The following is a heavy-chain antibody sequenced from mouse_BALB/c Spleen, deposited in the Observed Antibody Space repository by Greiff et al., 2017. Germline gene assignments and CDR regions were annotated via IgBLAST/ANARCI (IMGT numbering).Heavy chain of an antibody. D-gene: IGHD2-2*01. CDR1: GYTFTDYN. V-gene: IGHV1S29*02. J-gene: IGHJ3*01. CDR2: IYPYNGGT. CDR3: ARGYGYLFAY. Sequence: VQLKESGPELVKPGASVKISCKASGYTFTDYNMHWVKQSHGKSLEWIGYIYPYNGGTGYNQKFKSKATLTVDNSSSTAYMELRSLTSEDPAVFYCARGYGYLFAYWGQGTLVTVSA.